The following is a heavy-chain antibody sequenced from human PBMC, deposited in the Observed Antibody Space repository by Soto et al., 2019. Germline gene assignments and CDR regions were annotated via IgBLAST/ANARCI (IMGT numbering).Heavy chain of an antibody. CDR2: IWYDGSNK. CDR1: GLTFRSYG. V-gene: IGHV3-33*08. D-gene: IGHD6-19*01. CDR3: AREAAVAADWFDP. Sequence: GCLSLTCTVSGLTFRSYGMHWVGQAPGKGLEWVAFIWYDGSNKYYADSVKGRFTISRDNSKNTLYLQMNSLRAEDTAVYYCAREAAVAADWFDPWGQGTLVNVS. J-gene: IGHJ5*02.